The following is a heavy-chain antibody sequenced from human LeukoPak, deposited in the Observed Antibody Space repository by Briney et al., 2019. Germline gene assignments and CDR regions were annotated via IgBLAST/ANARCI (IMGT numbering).Heavy chain of an antibody. CDR3: ARDRTVGVPGTLYLDF. Sequence: PGGSLTLSCAASGFTFSSYEINWVRQAPGKGLEWISYISSGGSTIHYADSVMGRFTISRDDAENSLYLQMNSLRVEDTALYYCARDRTVGVPGTLYLDFWGRGTLVTVSS. CDR2: ISSGGSTI. D-gene: IGHD2-2*01. V-gene: IGHV3-48*03. CDR1: GFTFSSYE. J-gene: IGHJ4*02.